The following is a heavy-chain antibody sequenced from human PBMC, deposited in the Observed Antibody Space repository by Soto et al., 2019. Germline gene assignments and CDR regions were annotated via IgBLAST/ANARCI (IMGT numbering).Heavy chain of an antibody. J-gene: IGHJ6*03. CDR2: IKQDGSEK. CDR1: GFTFSSYA. CDR3: ARDVRRGYCSSTSCYYYMDV. Sequence: GGSLRLSCAASGFTFSSYAMSWVRQAPGKGLEWVANIKQDGSEKYYVDSVKGRFTISRDNAKNSLYLQMNSLRAEDTAVNYCARDVRRGYCSSTSCYYYMDVWGKGTTVTVSS. D-gene: IGHD2-2*01. V-gene: IGHV3-7*01.